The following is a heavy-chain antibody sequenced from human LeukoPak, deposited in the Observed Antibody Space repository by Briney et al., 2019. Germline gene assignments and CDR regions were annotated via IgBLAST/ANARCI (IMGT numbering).Heavy chain of an antibody. Sequence: SETLSLTCAVYGGSFSGYYWSWIRQPPGKGLEWIGEINHSGSTNYNPSLKSRVTISVDTSKNQFSLKLSSVTAADTAVYYCARFSPTYDSSGPDFDYWGQGTLVTVSS. CDR2: INHSGST. J-gene: IGHJ4*02. CDR3: ARFSPTYDSSGPDFDY. CDR1: GGSFSGYY. D-gene: IGHD3-22*01. V-gene: IGHV4-34*01.